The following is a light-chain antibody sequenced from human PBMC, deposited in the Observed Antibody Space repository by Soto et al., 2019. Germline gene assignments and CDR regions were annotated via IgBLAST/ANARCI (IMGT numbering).Light chain of an antibody. Sequence: EIVMTQSPATLSVSPGERVTLSCRASQSVSNNLAWYQQKPGQAPRLLIYGATATDTGIPARCSGSGSGTEFTLTISSLHSEDFAVYYCQQHNDCQLTFGGGTKVEIK. V-gene: IGKV3-15*01. J-gene: IGKJ4*01. CDR2: GAT. CDR1: QSVSNN. CDR3: QQHNDCQLT.